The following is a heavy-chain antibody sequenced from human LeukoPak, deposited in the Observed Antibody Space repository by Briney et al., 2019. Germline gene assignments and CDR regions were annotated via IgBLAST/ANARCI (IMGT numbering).Heavy chain of an antibody. Sequence: GGSLRLSCAASGFTFSSYSMNWVRQAPGKGLEWVSSISSSSSYIYYADSVKGRFTISRDNAKNSLYLQMNSLRAEDTAVYYCARVAPGYGGNPDYWAREPWSPSPQ. CDR1: GFTFSSYS. V-gene: IGHV3-21*01. D-gene: IGHD4-23*01. J-gene: IGHJ4*02. CDR2: ISSSSSYI. CDR3: ARVAPGYGGNPDY.